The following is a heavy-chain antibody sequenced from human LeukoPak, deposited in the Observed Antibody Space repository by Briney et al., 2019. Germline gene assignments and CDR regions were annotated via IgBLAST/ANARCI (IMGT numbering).Heavy chain of an antibody. J-gene: IGHJ4*02. Sequence: GGSLRLSCIASGFTLSNYDMTWVRQTPGKGQGYVSSIGSGGYTFYAGSVKGRFSISRDISQNTVYLQMNSLRAEDTAMYFCAKKLPGASYYFDFWGQGTLVTVSS. CDR1: GFTLSNYD. CDR2: IGSGGYT. V-gene: IGHV3-23*01. D-gene: IGHD7-27*01. CDR3: AKKLPGASYYFDF.